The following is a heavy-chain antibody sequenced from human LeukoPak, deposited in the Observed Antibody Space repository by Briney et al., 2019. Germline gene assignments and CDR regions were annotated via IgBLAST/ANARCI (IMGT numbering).Heavy chain of an antibody. D-gene: IGHD3-10*01. CDR3: ASVMVRGDDAFDI. Sequence: PGRSLRLSCAAFGFTFSSYAMNWVRQAPGKGLEWVAVISYDGSNKYYADSVKGRFTISRDNSKNTLYLQMNSLRAEDTAVYYCASVMVRGDDAFDIWGQGTMVTVSS. CDR1: GFTFSSYA. CDR2: ISYDGSNK. V-gene: IGHV3-30*04. J-gene: IGHJ3*02.